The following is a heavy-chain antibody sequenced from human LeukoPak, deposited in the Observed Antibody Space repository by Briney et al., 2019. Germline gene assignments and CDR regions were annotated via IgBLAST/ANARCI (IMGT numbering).Heavy chain of an antibody. D-gene: IGHD4-11*01. CDR2: ISIVKNRI. J-gene: IGHJ6*02. CDR1: GYTFARYG. V-gene: IGHV1-18*01. CDR3: ARSPIETYRFHYYTMDV. Sequence: ASVKVSCKASGYTFARYGVSWVRQAPGQGLEWMGWISIVKNRIDYAQKLQGRLTMTTDAAASTAFMELRSLRSDDTAVYYCARSPIETYRFHYYTMDVWGQGTMVTVSS.